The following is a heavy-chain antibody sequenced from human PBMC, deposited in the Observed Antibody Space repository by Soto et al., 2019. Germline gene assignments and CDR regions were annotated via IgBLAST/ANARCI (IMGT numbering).Heavy chain of an antibody. J-gene: IGHJ6*02. D-gene: IGHD3-16*01. V-gene: IGHV4-59*08. CDR2: IFYFGST. Sequence: SETLSLTCTVSGSSISSYYWSWIRQTPGKGLEWIGYIFYFGSTNYNPSLKSRVTLSIDTSKNQLSLKLSSVTAADTAVYYCARHNGPLYVGYYYDMDVWGQGTTVTVSS. CDR1: GSSISSYY. CDR3: ARHNGPLYVGYYYDMDV.